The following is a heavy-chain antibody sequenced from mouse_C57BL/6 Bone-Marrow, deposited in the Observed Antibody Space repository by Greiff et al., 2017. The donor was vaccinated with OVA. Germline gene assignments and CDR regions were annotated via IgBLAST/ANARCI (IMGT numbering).Heavy chain of an antibody. CDR1: GYTFTSYW. V-gene: IGHV1-50*01. Sequence: VKLQQPGAELVKPGASVKLSCKASGYTFTSYWMQWVKQRPGQGLEWIGEIDPSDSYTNYNQKFKGKATLTVDTSSSTAYMQLSSLTSEDSAVYYCARSYLGYWGQGTTLTVSS. CDR3: ARSYLGY. CDR2: IDPSDSYT. J-gene: IGHJ2*01.